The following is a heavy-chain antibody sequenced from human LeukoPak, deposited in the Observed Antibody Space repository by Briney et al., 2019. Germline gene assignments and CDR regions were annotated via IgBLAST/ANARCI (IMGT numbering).Heavy chain of an antibody. CDR2: IVGRGVST. J-gene: IGHJ4*02. CDR1: GFTFGRYS. Sequence: TGGSLRLSCAASGFTFGRYSMSWVRQAPGKGLEWVSDIVGRGVSTFYADSVKGRFTISRDNSRNTLYLQINSLRAEDTAVYYCAKRDSSGSYYSDSWGQGTLVTVSS. D-gene: IGHD3-10*01. CDR3: AKRDSSGSYYSDS. V-gene: IGHV3-23*01.